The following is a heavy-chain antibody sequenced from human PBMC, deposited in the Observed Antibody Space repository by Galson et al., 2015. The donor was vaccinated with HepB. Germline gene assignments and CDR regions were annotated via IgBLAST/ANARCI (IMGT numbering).Heavy chain of an antibody. Sequence: SVKVSCKVSGYSLTELSMHWVRQAPGKGLEWMGGFDPDDDETIYAQKFQGRVTMTEDTSTDTAFMELSSLRSDDTAVYYCVTLRYFDWSYSFDPWGQGTLVTVSS. J-gene: IGHJ5*02. CDR3: VTLRYFDWSYSFDP. CDR2: FDPDDDET. D-gene: IGHD3-9*01. V-gene: IGHV1-24*01. CDR1: GYSLTELS.